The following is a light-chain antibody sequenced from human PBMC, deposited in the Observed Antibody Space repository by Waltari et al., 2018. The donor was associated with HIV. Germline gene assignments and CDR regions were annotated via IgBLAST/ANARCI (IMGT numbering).Light chain of an antibody. CDR1: SSTIGARYD. J-gene: IGLJ2*01. CDR3: QSYDSNLSGL. CDR2: GNS. Sequence: QSELTQPPSVSAAPGKRVTISCSGFSSTIGARYDVYWYQQVPGRAPKVVIYGNSNRPSGVPDRFSGSKAGSSASLVITGLQSEDEADYYCQSYDSNLSGLFGGGTKVTVL. V-gene: IGLV1-40*01.